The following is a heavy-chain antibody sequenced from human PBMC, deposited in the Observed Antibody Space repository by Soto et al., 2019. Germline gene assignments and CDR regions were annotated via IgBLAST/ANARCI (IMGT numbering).Heavy chain of an antibody. CDR1: GGSISSGDYY. D-gene: IGHD2-2*02. V-gene: IGHV4-30-4*01. Sequence: QVQLQESGPGLVKPSQTLSLTCTVSGGSISSGDYYWSWIRQPPGKGLEWIGYIYYSGSTYYNPSLQSRVTISVDTSQYQFSLKLSSVTAADTAVYYCARAGPATAIPYYYGMDVWGQGTTVTVSS. J-gene: IGHJ6*02. CDR2: IYYSGST. CDR3: ARAGPATAIPYYYGMDV.